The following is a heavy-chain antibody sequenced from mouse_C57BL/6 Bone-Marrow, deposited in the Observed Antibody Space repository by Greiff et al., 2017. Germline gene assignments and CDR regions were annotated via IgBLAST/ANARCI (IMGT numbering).Heavy chain of an antibody. CDR1: GYTFTSYW. V-gene: IGHV1-55*01. J-gene: IGHJ4*01. CDR3: ARNDGYYVWAMDY. Sequence: QVQLQQPGAELAKPGASVKMSCKASGYTFTSYWITWVKQRPGQGLEWIGDIYPGSGSTNYNEKFKSKATLTVDTSSSTAYMQLSSLTSEDSAVYYCARNDGYYVWAMDYWGQGTSVTVSS. CDR2: IYPGSGST. D-gene: IGHD2-3*01.